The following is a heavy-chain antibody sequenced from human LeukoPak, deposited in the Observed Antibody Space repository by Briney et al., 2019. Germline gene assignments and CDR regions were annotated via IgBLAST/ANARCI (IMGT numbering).Heavy chain of an antibody. CDR2: ISSSGSTI. CDR3: ARDFRVGWSLPTYGMDV. J-gene: IGHJ6*02. Sequence: GGSLRLSCAASGFTFSSYEMNWVRQAPGKGLEWVSYISSSGSTIYYADSVKGRFTISRDNAKNSLYLQMNSLRAEDTAVYYCARDFRVGWSLPTYGMDVWGQGTTVTVSS. D-gene: IGHD6-19*01. CDR1: GFTFSSYE. V-gene: IGHV3-48*03.